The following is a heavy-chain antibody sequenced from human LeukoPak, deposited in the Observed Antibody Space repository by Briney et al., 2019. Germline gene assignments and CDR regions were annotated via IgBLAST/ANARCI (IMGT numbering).Heavy chain of an antibody. CDR3: ARDSISSPTYYYDSSGYGFDY. V-gene: IGHV3-48*01. Sequence: GGALRLSCAASGCIFSRFSMNWVRQAPGKGLEWISYISSTPGIRYYEDSVKGRFTISRDTAKNTLYLQMNSLRAEDTALYYCARDSISSPTYYYDSSGYGFDYWGQGTLVTVSS. J-gene: IGHJ4*02. CDR1: GCIFSRFS. CDR2: ISSTPGIR. D-gene: IGHD3-22*01.